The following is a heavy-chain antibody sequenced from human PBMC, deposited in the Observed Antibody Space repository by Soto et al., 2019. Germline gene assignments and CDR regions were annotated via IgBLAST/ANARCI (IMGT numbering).Heavy chain of an antibody. CDR1: GCLT. Sequence: SGTLSRTCSVSGCLTWGWIRQSPDKGLEWIGYIYNSGRYNYNPSLESRLTISIDTSKNQFSLRLASVTAADTAVYYCARTLPNRQLFDSWSQGTLVT. D-gene: IGHD1-1*01. CDR2: IYNSGRY. CDR3: ARTLPNRQLFDS. V-gene: IGHV4-59*01. J-gene: IGHJ4*02.